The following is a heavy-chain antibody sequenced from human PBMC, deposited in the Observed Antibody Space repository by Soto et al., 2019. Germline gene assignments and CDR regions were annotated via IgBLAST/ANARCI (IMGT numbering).Heavy chain of an antibody. J-gene: IGHJ4*02. D-gene: IGHD1-26*01. CDR1: GFTFDDYI. CDR2: ISWDGGTT. CDR3: AKDGNSGSYYLFDY. Sequence: EVQLVESGGVVVQPGGSLRLSCAASGFTFDDYIMHWVRQAPGKGLEWVSLISWDGGTTYYADSVKGRFTISRDNSKNSLYLQMNSLRTEDTALYYCAKDGNSGSYYLFDYRGQGTLVTVSS. V-gene: IGHV3-43*01.